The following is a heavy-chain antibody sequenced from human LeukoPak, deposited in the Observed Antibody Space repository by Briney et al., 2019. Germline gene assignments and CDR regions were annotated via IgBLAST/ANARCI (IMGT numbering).Heavy chain of an antibody. CDR1: GFTVSSNY. CDR3: VVSSGWYYFDY. D-gene: IGHD6-19*01. Sequence: GGSLRLSCAASGFTVSSNYMRWVRQAPGKGLEWVSVIYSGGSTYYADSVKGRFTISRDNSKNTLYLQMNSLRAEDTAVYYCVVSSGWYYFDYWGQGTLVTVSS. V-gene: IGHV3-53*01. J-gene: IGHJ4*02. CDR2: IYSGGST.